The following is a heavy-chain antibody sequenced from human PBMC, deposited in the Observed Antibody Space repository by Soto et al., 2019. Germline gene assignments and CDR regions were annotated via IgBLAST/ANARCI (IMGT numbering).Heavy chain of an antibody. V-gene: IGHV1-69*13. Sequence: SVKVSCKASGGTFSSYAISWVRQAPGQGLEWIGGIMPLFGTTNYAQKFQGRVTSTADESTSTAYMELSSPRAEDAAVYYCARAGCSGVPFDGWGGGTLVTVSS. CDR2: IMPLFGTT. CDR1: GGTFSSYA. J-gene: IGHJ4*02. CDR3: ARAGCSGVPFDG. D-gene: IGHD3-10*02.